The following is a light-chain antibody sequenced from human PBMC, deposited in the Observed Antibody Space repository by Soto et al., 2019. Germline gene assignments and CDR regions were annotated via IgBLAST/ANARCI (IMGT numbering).Light chain of an antibody. CDR1: QSVKNN. V-gene: IGKV3-15*01. J-gene: IGKJ1*01. Sequence: EIVMTQSPATLSVSPGERVTLSCRASQSVKNNMAWYQQKPGQVPRVLIYGASTRATGIPARFSGSGSGTEITLTITNLQPEDFAVYHCQQYDNWPPWTFGQGTKVEIK. CDR3: QQYDNWPPWT. CDR2: GAS.